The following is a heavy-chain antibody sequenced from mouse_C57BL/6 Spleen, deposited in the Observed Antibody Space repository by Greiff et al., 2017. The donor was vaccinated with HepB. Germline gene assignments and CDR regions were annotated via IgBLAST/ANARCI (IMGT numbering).Heavy chain of an antibody. Sequence: QVQLKESGPGLVQPSQSLSITCTVSGFSLTSYGVHWVRQSPGKGLEWLGVIWSGGSTDYNAAFISRLSISKDNSKSQVFFKMNSLQADDTAIYYCARSMVPYAMDYWGQGTSVTVSS. CDR2: IWSGGST. CDR1: GFSLTSYG. J-gene: IGHJ4*01. V-gene: IGHV2-2*01. CDR3: ARSMVPYAMDY. D-gene: IGHD1-1*02.